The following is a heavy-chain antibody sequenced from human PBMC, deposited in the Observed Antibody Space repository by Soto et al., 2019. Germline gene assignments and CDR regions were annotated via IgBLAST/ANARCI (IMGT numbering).Heavy chain of an antibody. CDR1: GGSISSSSYY. V-gene: IGHV4-39*01. D-gene: IGHD3-22*01. Sequence: PSETLPLPCTVSGGSISSSSYYWGWIRQPPGKGLEWIGSIYYSGSTYYNPSLKSRVTISVDTSKNQFSLKLSSVTAADTAVYYCARSVYPLDLYDSSGYFVYWGQGTLVTVSS. J-gene: IGHJ4*02. CDR3: ARSVYPLDLYDSSGYFVY. CDR2: IYYSGST.